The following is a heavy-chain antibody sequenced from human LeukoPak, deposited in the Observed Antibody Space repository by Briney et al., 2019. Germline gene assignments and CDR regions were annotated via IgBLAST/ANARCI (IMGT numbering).Heavy chain of an antibody. CDR1: GYSISSGYY. J-gene: IGHJ3*02. D-gene: IGHD3-10*01. CDR2: IYHSGST. V-gene: IGHV4-38-2*01. CDR3: ARVRYYYGSGTVRFDAFDI. Sequence: SETLSLTCAVSGYSISSGYYWGWIRRPPGKGLEWIGSIYHSGSTYYNPSLKSRVTISVDTSKNQFSLKLSSVTAADTAVYYCARVRYYYGSGTVRFDAFDIWGQGTMVAVSS.